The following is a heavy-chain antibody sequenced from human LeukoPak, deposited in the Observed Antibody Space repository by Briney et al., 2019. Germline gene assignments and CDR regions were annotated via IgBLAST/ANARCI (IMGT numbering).Heavy chain of an antibody. J-gene: IGHJ5*02. CDR1: GYTFTGYY. V-gene: IGHV1-2*02. CDR2: INPNSGGT. Sequence: ASVKVSCKASGYTFTGYYMHWVRQAPGQGLEWMGWINPNSGGTNYAQKLQDRVTMTTDTSTTTVYMELRSLTSDDTAVYYCARAGAVVDNWFDPWGQGTLVTVSS. D-gene: IGHD2-15*01. CDR3: ARAGAVVDNWFDP.